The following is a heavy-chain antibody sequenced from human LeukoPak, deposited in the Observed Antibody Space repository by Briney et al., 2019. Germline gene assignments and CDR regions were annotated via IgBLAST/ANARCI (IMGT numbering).Heavy chain of an antibody. CDR1: GFTFSSYG. CDR2: IRYDGSNK. J-gene: IGHJ3*02. Sequence: GGSLRLSCAASGFTFSSYGMHWARQAPGKGLEWVAFIRYDGSNKYYADSVKGRFTISRDNSKNTLYLQMNSLRAEDTAVYYCAKFSGGPDMGIVAFDIWGQGTMVTVSS. D-gene: IGHD2-2*03. CDR3: AKFSGGPDMGIVAFDI. V-gene: IGHV3-30*02.